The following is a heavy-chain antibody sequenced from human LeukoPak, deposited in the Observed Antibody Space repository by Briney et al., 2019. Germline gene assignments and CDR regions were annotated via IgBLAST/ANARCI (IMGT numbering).Heavy chain of an antibody. CDR1: GYRFTSYW. V-gene: IGHV5-51*01. Sequence: GESLKISCKGSGYRFTSYWIGWVRQMPVKGLEWVGIIHPGDSDTRYSPSFQGQVTISADKSISTAYLQWSSLKASDTAMYYCVRYYYDSSGYLIDYWGQGTLVTVSS. CDR2: IHPGDSDT. D-gene: IGHD3-22*01. CDR3: VRYYYDSSGYLIDY. J-gene: IGHJ4*02.